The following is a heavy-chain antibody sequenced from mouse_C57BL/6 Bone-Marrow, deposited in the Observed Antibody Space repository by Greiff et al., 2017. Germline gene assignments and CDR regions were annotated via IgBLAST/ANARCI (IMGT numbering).Heavy chain of an antibody. J-gene: IGHJ4*01. CDR3: ARINYDSDYAMDY. V-gene: IGHV1-52*01. Sequence: QVQLQQPGAELVRPGSSVKLSCKASGYTFTSYWMHWVKQRPIQGLEWIGNIDPSDSETHYNQKFKDKATLTVDKSSSTAYMQLSSLTSEDSAVYYCARINYDSDYAMDYWGQGTSVTVSS. CDR2: IDPSDSET. CDR1: GYTFTSYW. D-gene: IGHD1-1*01.